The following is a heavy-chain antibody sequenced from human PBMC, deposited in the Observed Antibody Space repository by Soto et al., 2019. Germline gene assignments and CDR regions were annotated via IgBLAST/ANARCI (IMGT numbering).Heavy chain of an antibody. CDR3: ARPQLVFYYYYYGMDV. CDR1: GFTFSSYA. J-gene: IGHJ6*02. D-gene: IGHD6-13*01. V-gene: IGHV3-30-3*01. Sequence: GGSLRLSCAASGFTFSSYAMHWVRQAPGKGLEWVAVISYDGSNKYYADSVKGRFTISRDNSKNTLYLQMNSLRAEDTAVYYCARPQLVFYYYYYGMDVWGQGTTVTVSS. CDR2: ISYDGSNK.